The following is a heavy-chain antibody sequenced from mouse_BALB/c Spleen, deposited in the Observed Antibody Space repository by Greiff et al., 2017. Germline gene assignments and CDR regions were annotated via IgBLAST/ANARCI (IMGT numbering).Heavy chain of an antibody. J-gene: IGHJ4*01. D-gene: IGHD2-1*01. V-gene: IGHV1-9*01. Sequence: VQLQQSGAELMKPGASVKISCKATGYTFSSYWIEWVKQRPGHGLEWIGEILPGSGSTNYNEKFKGKATFTADTSSNTAYMQLSSLTSEDSAVYYCAREEIYYGNYDAMDYWGQGTSVTVSS. CDR3: AREEIYYGNYDAMDY. CDR1: GYTFSSYW. CDR2: ILPGSGST.